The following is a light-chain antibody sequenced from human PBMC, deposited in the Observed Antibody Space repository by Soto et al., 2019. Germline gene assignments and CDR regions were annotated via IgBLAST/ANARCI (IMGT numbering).Light chain of an antibody. CDR3: QERSNWTPFT. Sequence: EIVLTQSPATLSLSPGERATLSCRASQSVSSNLAWYQQKPGQAPRLLIYEASNRATDIPARFSGSGSGTDFTLTISSLEPEDFAVYYCQERSNWTPFTFGQGTKLEIK. J-gene: IGKJ2*01. CDR2: EAS. V-gene: IGKV3-11*01. CDR1: QSVSSN.